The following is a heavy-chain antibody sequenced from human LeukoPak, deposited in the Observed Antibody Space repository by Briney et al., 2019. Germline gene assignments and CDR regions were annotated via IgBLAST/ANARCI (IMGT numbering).Heavy chain of an antibody. D-gene: IGHD3-10*01. CDR2: INDYNGKT. CDR3: ARDFVESWISFVDY. V-gene: IGHV1-18*01. J-gene: IGHJ4*02. Sequence: ASVKVSCKASGYTFATYGISWVRQAPGQGLEWMGWINDYNGKTNYAQKFQGRVTMTTDTSTSTAYMELRSLRSDDTAVYYCARDFVESWISFVDYWGQGTLVTVSS. CDR1: GYTFATYG.